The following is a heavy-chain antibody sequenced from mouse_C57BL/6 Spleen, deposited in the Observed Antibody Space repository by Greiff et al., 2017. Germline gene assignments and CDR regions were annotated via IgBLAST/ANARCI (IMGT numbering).Heavy chain of an antibody. V-gene: IGHV1-18*01. J-gene: IGHJ4*01. CDR3: AAYDYDRDYAMDY. D-gene: IGHD2-4*01. Sequence: EVKLQQSGPELVKPGASVKLSCKASGYTFTDYNMDWVKQSPGKSLEWIGDINPNNGGTIYNQKFKGKATLTVDKSSSTAYMELRSLTSEDTAVYYCAAYDYDRDYAMDYWGQGTSVTVSS. CDR1: GYTFTDYN. CDR2: INPNNGGT.